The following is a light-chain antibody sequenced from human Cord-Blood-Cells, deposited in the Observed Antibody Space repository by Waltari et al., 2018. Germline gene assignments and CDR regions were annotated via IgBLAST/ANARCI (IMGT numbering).Light chain of an antibody. Sequence: EIVMTQSPATLSVSPGERATLSCRASQSVSSNLAWYQQNPGQDPRLLIYGASTRAPGIPARFSGSGSGTEFTLTISSLQSEDFAVYYCQQYNNWPPGTFGPGTKVDIK. CDR3: QQYNNWPPGT. J-gene: IGKJ3*01. V-gene: IGKV3-15*01. CDR1: QSVSSN. CDR2: GAS.